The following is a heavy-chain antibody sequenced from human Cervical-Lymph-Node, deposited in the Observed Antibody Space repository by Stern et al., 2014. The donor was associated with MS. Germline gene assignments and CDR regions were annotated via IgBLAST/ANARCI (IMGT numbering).Heavy chain of an antibody. Sequence: EESGPTLVKPTQTLTLTCTFSGFSLSSGGMGVGWVRQPPGKALEWLALIYWTGVKRYSPSLKNRLNIAQATSNKQVFLTMTNMDPVDTATYYFAHSVGIRFMEFDYWGRGSLVTVSS. CDR1: GFSLSSGGMG. D-gene: IGHD3-3*01. CDR2: IYWTGVK. V-gene: IGHV2-5*01. J-gene: IGHJ4*02. CDR3: AHSVGIRFMEFDY.